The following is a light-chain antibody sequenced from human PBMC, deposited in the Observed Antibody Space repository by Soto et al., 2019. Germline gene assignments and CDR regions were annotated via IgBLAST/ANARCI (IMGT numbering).Light chain of an antibody. Sequence: EIVMTQSPATLSVSPGERATLSCRASQSVSSTLVWYQQNPGQAPRLLIHGASTRAAVIPVRFSGSGSRTEFTLTISSLQSEDFAVYCCQQYDSWPGTFGQGTTVDIK. J-gene: IGKJ1*01. V-gene: IGKV3-15*01. CDR2: GAS. CDR1: QSVSST. CDR3: QQYDSWPGT.